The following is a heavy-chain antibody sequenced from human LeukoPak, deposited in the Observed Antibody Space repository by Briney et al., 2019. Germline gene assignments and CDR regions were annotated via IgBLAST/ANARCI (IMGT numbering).Heavy chain of an antibody. D-gene: IGHD2-21*02. J-gene: IGHJ4*02. V-gene: IGHV1-69*04. CDR1: GGTFSSYA. Sequence: ASVKVSCKAAGGTFSSYAISWVRQAPGQGLEWMGRIIPILGIANYAQKFQGRVTITADKSTSTAYMELSSLRSEDTAVYYCAMTYCGGDCYDAHADYWGQGTLVTVSS. CDR3: AMTYCGGDCYDAHADY. CDR2: IIPILGIA.